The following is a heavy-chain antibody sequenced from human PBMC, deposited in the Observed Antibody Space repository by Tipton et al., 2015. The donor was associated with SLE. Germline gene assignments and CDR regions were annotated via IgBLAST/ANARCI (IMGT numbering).Heavy chain of an antibody. CDR2: ISLYNGNT. D-gene: IGHD2-21*01. Sequence: QSGAEVKKPGASVKVSCKASGYTFTSYDINWVRQAPGQGLEWMGWISLYNGNTNYAQRLQGRVTMTTDTSTSTAYMELRTLRSDDTAVYFCARDAREVIGPHYYHFYGMDVWGQGTTVTVSS. V-gene: IGHV1-18*01. CDR1: GYTFTSYD. CDR3: ARDAREVIGPHYYHFYGMDV. J-gene: IGHJ6*02.